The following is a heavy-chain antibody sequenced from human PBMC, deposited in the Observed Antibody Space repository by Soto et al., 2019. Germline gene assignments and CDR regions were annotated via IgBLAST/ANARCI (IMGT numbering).Heavy chain of an antibody. V-gene: IGHV4-61*01. CDR2: IYYSGST. J-gene: IGHJ4*02. CDR3: ARVKITYYYDSSGYYFDY. Sequence: PSETLSLTCTVSGGSVSSGSYYWSWIRQPPGKGVEWIGYIYYSGSTNYNPSLKSRVTISVDTSKNQFSLKLSSVTAADTAVYYCARVKITYYYDSSGYYFDYWGQGTLVTVSS. CDR1: GGSVSSGSYY. D-gene: IGHD3-22*01.